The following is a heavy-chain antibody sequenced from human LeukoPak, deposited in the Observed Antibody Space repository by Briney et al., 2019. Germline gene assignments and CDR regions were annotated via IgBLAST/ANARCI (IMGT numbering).Heavy chain of an antibody. CDR2: IIPMLGRS. J-gene: IGHJ5*02. CDR1: GGSFSSYG. V-gene: IGHV1-69*05. CDR3: AREDHTANNWFDP. D-gene: IGHD5-18*01. Sequence: SVKVSCEASGGSFSSYGISWVRQAPGQGLEWKGGIIPMLGRSNYAQKFQGRVAISTDESTSTAYMEMSSLRSEDTAVYYCAREDHTANNWFDPWGQGTLVTVSS.